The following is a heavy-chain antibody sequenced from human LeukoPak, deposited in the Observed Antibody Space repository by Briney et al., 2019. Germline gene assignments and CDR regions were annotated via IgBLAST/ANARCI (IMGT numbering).Heavy chain of an antibody. J-gene: IGHJ4*02. CDR3: ARVHDYGGPSLDY. CDR1: GYTFTGYY. V-gene: IGHV1-2*02. CDR2: INPNSGGT. Sequence: ASVKVSCKASGYTFTGYYMHWVRQAPGQGLEWMGWINPNSGGTNYAQKFQGRVTMTRDTPISTAYMELSRLRSDDTAVYYCARVHDYGGPSLDYWGQGTLVTVSS. D-gene: IGHD4-23*01.